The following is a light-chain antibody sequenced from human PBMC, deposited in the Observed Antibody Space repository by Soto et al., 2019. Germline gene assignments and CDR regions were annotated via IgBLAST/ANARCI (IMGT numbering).Light chain of an antibody. CDR3: QQYYNAPHT. V-gene: IGKV4-1*01. Sequence: DIVMTQSPDSLAVSLGERATINCKSSQSLLYSSNNQNYLAWYQQKPGPPPKLLIYWASTRESVVPDRFSGSGSGTDFTLTISSLQAEDVAVYYCQQYYNAPHTFGQGTKLEIK. CDR2: WAS. CDR1: QSLLYSSNNQNY. J-gene: IGKJ2*01.